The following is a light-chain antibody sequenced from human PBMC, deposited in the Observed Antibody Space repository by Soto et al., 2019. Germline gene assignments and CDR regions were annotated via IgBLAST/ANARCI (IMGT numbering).Light chain of an antibody. V-gene: IGLV2-8*01. J-gene: IGLJ1*01. CDR1: SSDVGGYKY. CDR3: CSYAGSNNYV. Sequence: QAVLTQPPSASGSPGQSVTISCTGTSSDVGGYKYVSWFQQHPGKAPKLMICEVSKRPSGVPDRFSGSRSGNTASLTVSGLQAEDEADYYCCSYAGSNNYVFGTGTKRTV. CDR2: EVS.